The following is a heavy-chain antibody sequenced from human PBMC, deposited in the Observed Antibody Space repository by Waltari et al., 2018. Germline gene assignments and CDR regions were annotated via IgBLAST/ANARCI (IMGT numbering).Heavy chain of an antibody. J-gene: IGHJ3*02. CDR1: GYSFISYW. Sequence: EVQLVQSGAEVKKPGESLKISCKGSGYSFISYWIGWVRQMPGKGLEWMGIIYPGDSDTRYSPSFQGQVTMSADKSITTAYLQWSSLKASDTAMYYCASMTTVTKDAFDTWGQGTMVTVSS. D-gene: IGHD4-17*01. V-gene: IGHV5-51*01. CDR2: IYPGDSDT. CDR3: ASMTTVTKDAFDT.